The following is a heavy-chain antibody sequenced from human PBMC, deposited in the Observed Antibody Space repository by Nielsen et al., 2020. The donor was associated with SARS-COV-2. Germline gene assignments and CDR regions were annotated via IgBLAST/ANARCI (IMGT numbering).Heavy chain of an antibody. CDR2: IKLDGGGK. CDR3: ARVGSYGDPEYLDY. D-gene: IGHD4/OR15-4a*01. CDR1: GLTFRGYW. V-gene: IGHV3-7*01. Sequence: GGSLRLSCVVSGLTFRGYWMTWVRQAPGKGLGWVGSIKLDGGGKYYVDSVKGRFTISRDNARNTLYLQMNSLRVEDTAVYYCARVGSYGDPEYLDYWGQGALVTVSS. J-gene: IGHJ4*02.